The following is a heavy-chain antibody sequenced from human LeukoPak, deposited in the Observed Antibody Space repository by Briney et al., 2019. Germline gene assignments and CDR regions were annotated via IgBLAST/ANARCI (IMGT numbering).Heavy chain of an antibody. CDR3: AKDGSSSPYYFDY. V-gene: IGHV3-23*01. Sequence: PGGSLRLSCAASGFTFSNYAMSWVRQAPGKGLEWVSAISAGGGATYYADSVKGRFTISRDNSKNTLFLRMNSLTAEDTAVYYCAKDGSSSPYYFDYWGQGTLVTVSS. D-gene: IGHD6-6*01. J-gene: IGHJ4*02. CDR2: ISAGGGAT. CDR1: GFTFSNYA.